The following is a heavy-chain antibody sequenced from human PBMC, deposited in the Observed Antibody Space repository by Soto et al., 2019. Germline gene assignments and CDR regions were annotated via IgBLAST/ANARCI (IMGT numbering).Heavy chain of an antibody. J-gene: IGHJ4*02. CDR3: TTDIGPYCSSTSCPDY. V-gene: IGHV3-15*01. CDR1: GFTFSNAW. D-gene: IGHD2-2*01. CDR2: IKSKTDGGTT. Sequence: PGGSLRLSCAASGFTFSNAWMSWVRQAPGKGLEWVGRIKSKTDGGTTDYAAPVKGRFTISRDGSKNTLYLQMNSLKTEDTAVYYCTTDIGPYCSSTSCPDYWGQGTLVTVSS.